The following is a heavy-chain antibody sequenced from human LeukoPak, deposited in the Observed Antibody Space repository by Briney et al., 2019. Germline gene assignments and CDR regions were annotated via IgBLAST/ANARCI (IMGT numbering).Heavy chain of an antibody. V-gene: IGHV1-2*02. D-gene: IGHD3-10*01. CDR1: GYTFTGYY. Sequence: APVKVSCKASGYTFTGYYMHWVRQAPGQGLEWMGWINPNSGGTNYAQKFQGRVTMTRDTSISTAYMELSRLRSDDTAVYYCARDLRGGGRVNWFDPWGQGTLVTVSS. CDR3: ARDLRGGGRVNWFDP. CDR2: INPNSGGT. J-gene: IGHJ5*02.